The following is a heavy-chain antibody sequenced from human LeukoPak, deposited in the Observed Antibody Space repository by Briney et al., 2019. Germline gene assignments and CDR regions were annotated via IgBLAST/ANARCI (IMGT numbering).Heavy chain of an antibody. CDR3: ARVPREIMSI. J-gene: IGHJ3*02. D-gene: IGHD1-26*01. Sequence: ASVKVSCKASGYTFTSYDINWVRQATGQGHEWMGYMNPNSGYTGYAQKFQVRVTMTRNTSISTAYMELSSLRSEDTAVYYCARVPREIMSIWGQGTMVTVSS. CDR1: GYTFTSYD. CDR2: MNPNSGYT. V-gene: IGHV1-8*01.